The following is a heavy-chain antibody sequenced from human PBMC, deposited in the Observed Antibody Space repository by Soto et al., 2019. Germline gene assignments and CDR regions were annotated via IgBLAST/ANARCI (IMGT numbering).Heavy chain of an antibody. CDR2: ISWDGGST. CDR1: GFTFDAYT. CDR3: AKGSSSPSGSYSSFDY. V-gene: IGHV3-43*01. D-gene: IGHD1-26*01. Sequence: EVQLVESGGVVVQPGGSLRLSCAASGFTFDAYTMHWVRQAPGKGLEWVSLISWDGGSTYYADSVKGRFTISRDNSKNSLYLQMNSLRTEDTALYYCAKGSSSPSGSYSSFDYWGQGTLVTVSS. J-gene: IGHJ4*02.